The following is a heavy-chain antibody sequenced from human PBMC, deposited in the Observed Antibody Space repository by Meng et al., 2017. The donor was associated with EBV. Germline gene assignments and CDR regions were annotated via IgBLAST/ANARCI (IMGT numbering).Heavy chain of an antibody. CDR1: GYTFTGYY. CDR3: ASRGDAGFDF. Sequence: QVQLVQSGAEVKNPXXSVKVSCKASGYTFTGYYIHWVRQAPGQGLEWMGRINPNSGDTSYAQKFQGRVTMTRDTSISTAYMDLSSLTSDDTAVYYCASRGDAGFDFWGQGTLVTVSS. J-gene: IGHJ4*02. CDR2: INPNSGDT. D-gene: IGHD5-12*01. V-gene: IGHV1-2*06.